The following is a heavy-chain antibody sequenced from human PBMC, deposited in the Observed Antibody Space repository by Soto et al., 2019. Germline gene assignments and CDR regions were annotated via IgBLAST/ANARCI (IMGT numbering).Heavy chain of an antibody. D-gene: IGHD4-17*01. CDR1: SGSIDTTNW. V-gene: IGHV4-4*02. CDR3: ARVNDYGDYGAFDI. Sequence: PSETLSLTCAVSSGSIDTTNWWCWVRHPPGKGLEWIGEIFHSGSTYYNPSLASRVTISVDTSKNQFSLKLSSVTAADTAVYYCARVNDYGDYGAFDIWGQGTMVTVSS. CDR2: IFHSGST. J-gene: IGHJ3*02.